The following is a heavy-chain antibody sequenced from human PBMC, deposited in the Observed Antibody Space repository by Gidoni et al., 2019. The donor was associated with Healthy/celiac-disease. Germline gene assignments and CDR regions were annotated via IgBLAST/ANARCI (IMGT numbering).Heavy chain of an antibody. CDR1: GGTFSSYA. CDR3: AREGGDYGGNSSGDYFDY. J-gene: IGHJ4*02. D-gene: IGHD4-17*01. V-gene: IGHV1-69*01. Sequence: QVQLVQSGAEVKKPGSSVKVSCKASGGTFSSYAISWVRQAPGQGLEWMGGIIPIFGTANYAQKFQGRVTITADESTSTAYMELSSLRSEDTAVYYCAREGGDYGGNSSGDYFDYWGQGTLVTVSS. CDR2: IIPIFGTA.